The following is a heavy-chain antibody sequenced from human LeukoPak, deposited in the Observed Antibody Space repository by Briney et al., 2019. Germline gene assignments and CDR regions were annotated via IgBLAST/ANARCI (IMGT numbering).Heavy chain of an antibody. V-gene: IGHV1-18*01. J-gene: IGHJ4*02. CDR2: ISAYNGNT. Sequence: ASVKVSCKASGYTFTSYGISWVRQAPGQGLEWMGWISAYNGNTNYAQKLQGRVTMTTDTSTSTAYMELGSLRSDDTAVYYCARYYDILTGYSNFDYWGQGTLVTVSS. D-gene: IGHD3-9*01. CDR1: GYTFTSYG. CDR3: ARYYDILTGYSNFDY.